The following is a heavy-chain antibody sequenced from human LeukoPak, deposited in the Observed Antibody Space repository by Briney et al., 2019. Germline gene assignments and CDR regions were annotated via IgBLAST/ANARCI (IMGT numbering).Heavy chain of an antibody. CDR2: ISGSGGST. V-gene: IGHV3-23*01. Sequence: GGSLRLSCAASGFTFSSYAMSCVRQAPGKGLEWVSTISGSGGSTNYADSVKGRFTISRDNSKNTLYLQMNSLRAEDTAVYYCAKGSLSSLYYFDYWGQGTLVTVSS. J-gene: IGHJ4*02. CDR1: GFTFSSYA. D-gene: IGHD3-10*01. CDR3: AKGSLSSLYYFDY.